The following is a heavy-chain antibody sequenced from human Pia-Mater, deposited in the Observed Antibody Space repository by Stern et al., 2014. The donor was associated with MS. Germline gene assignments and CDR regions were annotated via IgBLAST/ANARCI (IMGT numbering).Heavy chain of an antibody. Sequence: QDQLVQSGSELTKPGASVRVSCKASGYSFTTYAMNWVRQAPGQGLEWMGWINTNLGNPTYAQGFAGRFVFSLDTSVNTAYLQINNLKSEDTATYYCAREEDDYSHYWGQGTLVTVSS. CDR3: AREEDDYSHY. J-gene: IGHJ4*02. V-gene: IGHV7-4-1*02. CDR1: GYSFTTYA. D-gene: IGHD4-11*01. CDR2: INTNLGNP.